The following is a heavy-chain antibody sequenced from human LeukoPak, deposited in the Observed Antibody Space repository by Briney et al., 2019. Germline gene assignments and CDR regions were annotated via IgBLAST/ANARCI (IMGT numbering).Heavy chain of an antibody. V-gene: IGHV5-51*01. J-gene: IGHJ5*02. Sequence: GEPLKISCKGSGYSFTRYWMGWVPHMPGKAVVCLGYICSGDSDTRYSPSFQGQVTISADKSISTAYLQWSSLRASDTAMYYCARRAGYCSGGSCYAGNWFDPWGQGTLVTVSS. CDR1: GYSFTRYW. CDR2: ICSGDSDT. CDR3: ARRAGYCSGGSCYAGNWFDP. D-gene: IGHD2-15*01.